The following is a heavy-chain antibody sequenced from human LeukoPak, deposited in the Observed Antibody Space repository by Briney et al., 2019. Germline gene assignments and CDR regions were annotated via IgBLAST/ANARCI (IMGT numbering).Heavy chain of an antibody. CDR1: GFTFSSYA. V-gene: IGHV3-30-3*01. D-gene: IGHD3-22*01. J-gene: IGHJ4*02. Sequence: GGSLRLSCAASGFTFSSYAMHWVRQAPGKGLEWVAVISYDGSNKYYADSVKGRFTISRDNSKNTLYLQMNSLRAEDTAVYYCARGSDTSIVVVSPLGYWGQGTLVTVSS. CDR2: ISYDGSNK. CDR3: ARGSDTSIVVVSPLGY.